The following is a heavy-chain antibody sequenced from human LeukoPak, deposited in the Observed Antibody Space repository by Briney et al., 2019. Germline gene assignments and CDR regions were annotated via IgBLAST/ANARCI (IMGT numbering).Heavy chain of an antibody. CDR1: GFNFSSYG. Sequence: GGSLRLSCAASGFNFSSYGMHWVRQAPGKGLEWVAVIWYDGSNEYYADSVKGRFTISRDNSKNTLYLQMNSLRAEDTAVYYCARESYCSSTSCYTNFDYWGQGTLVTVSS. CDR3: ARESYCSSTSCYTNFDY. V-gene: IGHV3-33*01. CDR2: IWYDGSNE. J-gene: IGHJ4*02. D-gene: IGHD2-2*02.